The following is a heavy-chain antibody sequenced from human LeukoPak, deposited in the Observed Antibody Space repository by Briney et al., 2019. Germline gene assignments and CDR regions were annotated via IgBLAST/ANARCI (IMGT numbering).Heavy chain of an antibody. J-gene: IGHJ4*02. CDR1: GFTFNTYS. CDR3: ARDPSQVIAAADSLFDY. Sequence: GGSLRLSCAASGFTFNTYSMTWVRQAPGKGLEWVSSIRSSSSYIYYTDSVKGRFTVSRDNAKNSLYLQMNSLRAEDTAVYYCARDPSQVIAAADSLFDYWGQGTLVTVSS. D-gene: IGHD6-13*01. V-gene: IGHV3-21*01. CDR2: IRSSSSYI.